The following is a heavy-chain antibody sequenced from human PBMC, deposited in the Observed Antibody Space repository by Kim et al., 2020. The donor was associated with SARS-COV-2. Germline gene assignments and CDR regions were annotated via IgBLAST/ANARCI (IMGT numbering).Heavy chain of an antibody. D-gene: IGHD6-13*01. Sequence: GSTNYNPSLKSRVTISVDTSKNQFSLKLSSVTAADTAVYYCARGPAAADYWGQGTLVTVSS. J-gene: IGHJ4*02. CDR3: ARGPAAADY. V-gene: IGHV4-34*01. CDR2: GST.